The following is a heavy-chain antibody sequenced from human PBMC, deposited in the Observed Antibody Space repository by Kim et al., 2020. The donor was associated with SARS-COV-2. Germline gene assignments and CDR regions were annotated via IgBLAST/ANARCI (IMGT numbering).Heavy chain of an antibody. Sequence: KYSQKFQGRVTITRDTSASTAYMELSSLRSEDTAVYYCAAITMVRGVIYWGQGTLVTVSS. D-gene: IGHD3-10*01. CDR3: AAITMVRGVIY. V-gene: IGHV1-3*01. J-gene: IGHJ4*02.